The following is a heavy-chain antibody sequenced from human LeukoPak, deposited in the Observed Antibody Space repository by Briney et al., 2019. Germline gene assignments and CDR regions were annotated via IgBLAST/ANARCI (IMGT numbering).Heavy chain of an antibody. V-gene: IGHV3-23*01. D-gene: IGHD1-26*01. CDR1: GFAFSDYY. CDR2: ISGSGGNT. CDR3: AKELGSYHRSYFDY. J-gene: IGHJ4*02. Sequence: GGSLRLSCAASGFAFSDYYMNWIRQAPGKGLEWVSAISGSGGNTYYADSVKGRFTISRDNSKNTLYLQMNSLRAEDTAVYYCAKELGSYHRSYFDYWGQGTLVTVSS.